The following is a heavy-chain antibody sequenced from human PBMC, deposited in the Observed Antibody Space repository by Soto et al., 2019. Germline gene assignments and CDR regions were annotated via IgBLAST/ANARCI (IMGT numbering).Heavy chain of an antibody. CDR1: GGTFSSYA. Sequence: QVQLVQSGAEVKKPGSSVKVSCKASGGTFSSYAISWVRQAPGQGLEWMGGIIPIFGTANYAQKFQGRVTITADESTSTAYMELSSMRSDDTAVYYCARDTGDNVDAIPFDYWGQGTLVTFAS. D-gene: IGHD3-10*01. J-gene: IGHJ4*02. CDR2: IIPIFGTA. CDR3: ARDTGDNVDAIPFDY. V-gene: IGHV1-69*12.